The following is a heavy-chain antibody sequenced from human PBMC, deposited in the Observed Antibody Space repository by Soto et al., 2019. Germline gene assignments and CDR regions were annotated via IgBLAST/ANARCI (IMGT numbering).Heavy chain of an antibody. V-gene: IGHV3-30*18. Sequence: QVQLVESGGGVVQPGRSLRLSCAASGFTFSSYGMHWVRQAPGKGLEWVAVISYDGSNKYYADSVKGRFTISRDNSKNTLYLQMNSLRAEDTAVYYCAKDRERWLPGWFDHWGQGTLVTVSS. J-gene: IGHJ5*02. CDR1: GFTFSSYG. CDR2: ISYDGSNK. CDR3: AKDRERWLPGWFDH. D-gene: IGHD5-12*01.